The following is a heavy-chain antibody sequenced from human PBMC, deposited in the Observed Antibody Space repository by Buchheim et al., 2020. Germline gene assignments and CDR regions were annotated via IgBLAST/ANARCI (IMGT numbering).Heavy chain of an antibody. CDR1: GFTFSSYG. J-gene: IGHJ4*02. CDR3: ARGFSSASICFFAY. V-gene: IGHV3-23*01. CDR2: ISGSGGRT. Sequence: EVQLLESGGDLVQPGGSLKLSCAASGFTFSSYGMSWVRQAPGKGLEWVSGISGSGGRTYYADSVKGRFTISRDNSKNSLYLQMNSLRAEDTAIYYCARGFSSASICFFAYWGQGTL. D-gene: IGHD3-22*01.